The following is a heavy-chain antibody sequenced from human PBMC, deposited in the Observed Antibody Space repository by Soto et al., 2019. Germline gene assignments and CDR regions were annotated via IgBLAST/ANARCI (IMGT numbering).Heavy chain of an antibody. V-gene: IGHV1-18*01. CDR1: SYTFTSYG. CDR2: ISAYNGNT. J-gene: IGHJ4*02. D-gene: IGHD3-22*01. CDR3: ARDTYHYHNSGSDY. Sequence: VKVSSKASSYTFTSYGITWVRQAPGRGLEWMGWISAYNGNTNYAQSFQGRVTMTTDTSTTTSYMELRTLRSDDTAVYYCARDTYHYHNSGSDYRGQGTLVTVSS.